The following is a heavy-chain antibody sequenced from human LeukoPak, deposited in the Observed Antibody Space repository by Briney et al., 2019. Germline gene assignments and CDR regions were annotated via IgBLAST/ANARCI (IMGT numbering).Heavy chain of an antibody. Sequence: GGSLRLSCAASGFIFSSDEMNWVRQAPGKGLEWVSYISSSDSTISYADSVRGRFTISRDNAENSLYLQMNSLRAEDTAVYYCARDNDYGDPDYWGQGTLVTVSS. J-gene: IGHJ4*02. D-gene: IGHD4-17*01. V-gene: IGHV3-48*03. CDR2: ISSSDSTI. CDR1: GFIFSSDE. CDR3: ARDNDYGDPDY.